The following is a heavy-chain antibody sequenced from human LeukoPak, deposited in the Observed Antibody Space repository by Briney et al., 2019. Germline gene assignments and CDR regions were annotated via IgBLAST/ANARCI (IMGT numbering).Heavy chain of an antibody. CDR3: AKGIGYSYGYFDY. D-gene: IGHD5-18*01. Sequence: GGSLRLSCAASGFIFNSYGMHWVRQAPGKGLEWVSAISGSGGSTYYADSVKGRFIISRDNSKNTLYLQMNSLRAEDTAVYYCAKGIGYSYGYFDYWGQGTLVTVSS. CDR1: GFIFNSYG. V-gene: IGHV3-23*01. CDR2: ISGSGGST. J-gene: IGHJ4*02.